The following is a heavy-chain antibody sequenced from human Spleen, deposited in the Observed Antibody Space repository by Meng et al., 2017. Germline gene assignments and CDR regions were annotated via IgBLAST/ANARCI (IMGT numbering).Heavy chain of an antibody. CDR1: GGSVSDYY. CDR2: INHSGST. V-gene: IGHV4-34*01. D-gene: IGHD4-11*01. J-gene: IGHJ4*02. Sequence: VQIQEGGAGLLKPSETLSLTSVVSGGSVSDYYWSWIRQPPGKGLEWIGEINHSGSTNYNPSLESRATISVDTSQNNLSLKLSSVTAADSAVYYCARGPTTMAHDFDYWGQGTLVTVSS. CDR3: ARGPTTMAHDFDY.